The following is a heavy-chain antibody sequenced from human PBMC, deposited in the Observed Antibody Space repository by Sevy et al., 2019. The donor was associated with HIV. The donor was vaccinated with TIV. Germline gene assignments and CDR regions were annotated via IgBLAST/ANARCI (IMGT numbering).Heavy chain of an antibody. Sequence: GGSLSLSCAASGFTFSSYGMHWVRQPPGKGLEWVALIWYDGSSKYYADSVKGRFTISRDNSKNTLYLQMNSLRAEDTAVYYCASGAYYYASRTENFDYWGQGTLVTVSS. CDR3: ASGAYYYASRTENFDY. V-gene: IGHV3-33*01. J-gene: IGHJ4*02. D-gene: IGHD3-10*01. CDR1: GFTFSSYG. CDR2: IWYDGSSK.